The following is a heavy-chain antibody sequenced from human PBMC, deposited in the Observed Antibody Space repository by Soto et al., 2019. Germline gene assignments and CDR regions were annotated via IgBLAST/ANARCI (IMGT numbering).Heavy chain of an antibody. J-gene: IGHJ6*02. Sequence: QVQLQESGPGLVKPSGTLSLTCAVSGGSISSSNWWIWVRQPPGKGLEWIGEIYHSRSTNDNPSLNSRVSKSVDKSKNQFSLKLSSVTDADTSVYYCARGAADPMGYYYYGMAVWGQGTTVTVSS. CDR1: GGSISSSNW. D-gene: IGHD6-13*01. V-gene: IGHV4-4*02. CDR3: ARGAADPMGYYYYGMAV. CDR2: IYHSRST.